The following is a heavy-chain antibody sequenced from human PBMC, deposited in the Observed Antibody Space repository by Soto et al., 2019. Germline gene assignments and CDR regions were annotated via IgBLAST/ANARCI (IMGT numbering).Heavy chain of an antibody. CDR1: GFSLSRYW. D-gene: IGHD6-13*01. V-gene: IGHV3-7*01. CDR3: VRAIATGEAL. Sequence: EVQLVESGGGLVQPGGSLRLSCAASGFSLSRYWMLWVRQAPGKGLEWVANINEDGSKRYYVDSVKGRFTISRDNAKFSLYLQMDSLRAEDSAVYYCVRAIATGEALWGQGTLVTVSS. CDR2: INEDGSKR. J-gene: IGHJ4*02.